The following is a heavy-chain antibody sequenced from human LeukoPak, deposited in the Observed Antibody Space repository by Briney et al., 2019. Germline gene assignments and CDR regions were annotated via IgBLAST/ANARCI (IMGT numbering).Heavy chain of an antibody. CDR2: IRSKAYGGTT. CDR3: TRLGITIFGVVIIPGDYFDY. Sequence: PGGSLRLSCTASGFTFGDYAMSWVRQAPGKGLGWVGFIRSKAYGGTTEYAASVKGRFTISRDDSKSIAYLQMNSLKTEDTAVYYCTRLGITIFGVVIIPGDYFDYWGQGTLVTVSS. D-gene: IGHD3-3*01. CDR1: GFTFGDYA. V-gene: IGHV3-49*04. J-gene: IGHJ4*02.